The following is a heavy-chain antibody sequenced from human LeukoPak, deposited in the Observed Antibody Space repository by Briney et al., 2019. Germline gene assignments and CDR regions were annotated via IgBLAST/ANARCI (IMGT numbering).Heavy chain of an antibody. CDR1: GFTFSSYA. Sequence: EGSLRLSCTASGFTFSSYAMRWVRQAPGKGLEWVSTISASSGSTYYADSVKGRFTISRDNSKNTLYLQMNSLRAEDTAVYYCASGLVTIFGVVTKYYFDYWGQGTLVTVSS. J-gene: IGHJ4*02. CDR2: ISASSGST. V-gene: IGHV3-23*01. CDR3: ASGLVTIFGVVTKYYFDY. D-gene: IGHD3-3*01.